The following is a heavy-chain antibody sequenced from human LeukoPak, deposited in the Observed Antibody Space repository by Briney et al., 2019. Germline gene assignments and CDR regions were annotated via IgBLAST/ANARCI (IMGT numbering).Heavy chain of an antibody. J-gene: IGHJ6*02. D-gene: IGHD6-6*01. CDR3: ARGGTSTDYDYYGMDV. V-gene: IGHV4-59*01. Sequence: SETLSLTCTVSGGSISSYYWSWIRQPPGKGLEWIGYIYYSGSTNYNPSLKSRVTISVDTSKNQFSLKLSSVTAADTAVYYCARGGTSTDYDYYGMDVWGQGTTVTVSS. CDR1: GGSISSYY. CDR2: IYYSGST.